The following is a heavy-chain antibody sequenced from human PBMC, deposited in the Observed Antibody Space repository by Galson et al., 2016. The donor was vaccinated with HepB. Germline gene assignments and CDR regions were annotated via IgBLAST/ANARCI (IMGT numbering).Heavy chain of an antibody. J-gene: IGHJ4*02. V-gene: IGHV3-23*01. Sequence: SLRLSCAASGFTFSNYAMSWVRQAPGKGLEWVSATSGGGGSTYYADSVKGRFTISRDNSKNPLYLQMNRLRAEDTAVYYCVKQDRWVRGVGLLKYYFDYWGQGTLLTVSS. CDR1: GFTFSNYA. CDR3: VKQDRWVRGVGLLKYYFDY. D-gene: IGHD3-10*01. CDR2: TSGGGGST.